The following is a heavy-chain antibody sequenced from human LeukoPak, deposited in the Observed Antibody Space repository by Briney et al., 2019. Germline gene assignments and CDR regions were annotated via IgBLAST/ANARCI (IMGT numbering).Heavy chain of an antibody. D-gene: IGHD2-21*02. CDR3: ASGEGVLAYCGGDCYSSFDY. V-gene: IGHV1-69*13. J-gene: IGHJ4*02. CDR1: GGTFSSYA. CDR2: IIPIFGTA. Sequence: ASVKVSCKASGGTFSSYAISWVRQAPGQGLEWMGGIIPIFGTANYAQKFQGRVTITADESTSTAYMELSSLRSEDTAVYYCASGEGVLAYCGGDCYSSFDYWGQGTLVTVSS.